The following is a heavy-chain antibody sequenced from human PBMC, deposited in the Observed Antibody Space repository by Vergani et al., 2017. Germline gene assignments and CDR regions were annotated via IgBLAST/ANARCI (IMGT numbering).Heavy chain of an antibody. V-gene: IGHV4-4*07. J-gene: IGHJ6*03. CDR3: ARVIWGGDYYMDV. CDR1: GGSISSYY. CDR2: IYTSGST. D-gene: IGHD3-16*01. Sequence: QVQLQESGPGLVKPSETLSLTCTVSGGSISSYYWSWLRQPAGKGLEGIGRIYTSGSTNYNPPLKCVVTMSVDTSKNQFSLKLRSVPAADTAVYYCARVIWGGDYYMDVWGKGTTVTVSS.